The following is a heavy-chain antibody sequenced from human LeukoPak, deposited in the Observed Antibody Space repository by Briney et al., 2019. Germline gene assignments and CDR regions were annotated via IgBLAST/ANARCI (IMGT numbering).Heavy chain of an antibody. V-gene: IGHV1-8*01. J-gene: IGHJ3*02. D-gene: IGHD2-15*01. CDR3: ARVCSGGSCYGSTFDI. CDR2: MNPNSGNT. CDR1: GYTFTSYD. Sequence: GASVKVSCKASGYTFTSYDINWVRQATGQGLEWMGWMNPNSGNTGYAQKFQGRVTMTRNTSISTAYMELSSLRSEDTAVYYCARVCSGGSCYGSTFDIWGQGTMVTVSS.